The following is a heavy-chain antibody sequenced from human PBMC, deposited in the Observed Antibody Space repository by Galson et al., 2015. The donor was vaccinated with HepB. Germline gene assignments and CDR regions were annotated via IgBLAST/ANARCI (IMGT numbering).Heavy chain of an antibody. Sequence: SVKVSCKASGGTFSSYAISWVRQAPGQGLEWMGGIIPIFGTANYAQKFQGRVTITADESTSTAYMELSSLRSEDTAVYYCAREKAGDYTRGAFDIWGQGTMVTVSS. CDR1: GGTFSSYA. CDR2: IIPIFGTA. D-gene: IGHD4-11*01. J-gene: IGHJ3*02. CDR3: AREKAGDYTRGAFDI. V-gene: IGHV1-69*13.